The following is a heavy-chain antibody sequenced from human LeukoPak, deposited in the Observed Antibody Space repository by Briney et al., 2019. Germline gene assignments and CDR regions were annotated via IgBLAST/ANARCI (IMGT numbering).Heavy chain of an antibody. J-gene: IGHJ4*02. D-gene: IGHD4-23*01. CDR3: ARRDLGSNGNSPRSDF. CDR1: GSKFTNYF. CDR2: IYPINSDT. V-gene: IGHV5-51*01. Sequence: GESLKISCQAFGSKFTNYFIGWVRQMPGKGLEWVGIIYPINSDTRYSPTLQGQVTISADKSINTAYLQWSSLKASDSGIYYCARRDLGSNGNSPRSDFWGQGTLVTVSS.